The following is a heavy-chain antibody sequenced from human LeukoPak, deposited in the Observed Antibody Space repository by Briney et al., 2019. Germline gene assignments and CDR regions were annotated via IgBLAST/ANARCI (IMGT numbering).Heavy chain of an antibody. V-gene: IGHV3-30*04. Sequence: GGSLRLSCAASGFTFSSYAMHWVRQAPGKGLEWVAVISYDGSNKYYADSVKGRFTISRDNSKNTLYLQMNSLRAEDTAVYYCARDINDYGDYEGLDYWGQGTPVTVSS. CDR3: ARDINDYGDYEGLDY. CDR1: GFTFSSYA. J-gene: IGHJ4*02. CDR2: ISYDGSNK. D-gene: IGHD4-17*01.